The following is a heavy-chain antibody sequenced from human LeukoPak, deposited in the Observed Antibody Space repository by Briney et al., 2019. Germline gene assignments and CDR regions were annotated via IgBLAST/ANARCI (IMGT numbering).Heavy chain of an antibody. V-gene: IGHV3-48*01. D-gene: IGHD3-16*01. J-gene: IGHJ3*02. CDR1: GFTFSSYI. CDR3: ASDGVGVLPGDVFDM. CDR2: ISSDSFTT. Sequence: GGSLRLSCAASGFTFSSYIMNWVRQAPGKGLEWVSYISSDSFTTNYADSVKGRFTISRDNAKNSLYLQMNSLRAEDTAVYYCASDGVGVLPGDVFDMWGQGTMVTVSS.